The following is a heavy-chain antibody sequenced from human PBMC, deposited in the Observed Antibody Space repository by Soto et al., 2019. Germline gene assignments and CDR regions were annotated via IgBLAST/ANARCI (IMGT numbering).Heavy chain of an antibody. CDR1: GFTFDDFA. CDR3: VKGRGSDEVKFGMDV. Sequence: GGSLRLSCAASGFTFDDFAMHWVRQAPGKGLERVSGVDWNCGSTAYADSVKGRFTISRDNARNSLYLQMNSLRAEDTVLYYCVKGRGSDEVKFGMDVWGQGTTVTVSS. J-gene: IGHJ6*02. CDR2: VDWNCGST. D-gene: IGHD6-25*01. V-gene: IGHV3-9*01.